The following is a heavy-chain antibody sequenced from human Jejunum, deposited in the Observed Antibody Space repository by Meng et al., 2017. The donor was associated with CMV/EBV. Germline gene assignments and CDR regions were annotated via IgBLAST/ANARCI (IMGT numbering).Heavy chain of an antibody. CDR3: VKEGLEY. D-gene: IGHD6-6*01. CDR2: IRNDGSNK. V-gene: IGHV3-30*02. J-gene: IGHJ4*02. CDR1: GFTFSTYG. Sequence: QGQRVESGGGVVQPGESLRLSCATSGFTFSTYGMHWVRQAPGKGLEWVTFIRNDGSNKYYVDSVKGRFTTSRDNSKNTVYLQVNSLRVEDTAVYYCVKEGLEYWGQGTLVTVSS.